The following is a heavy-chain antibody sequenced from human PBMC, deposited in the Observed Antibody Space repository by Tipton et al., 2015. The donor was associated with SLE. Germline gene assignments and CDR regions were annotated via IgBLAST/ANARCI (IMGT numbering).Heavy chain of an antibody. CDR2: IFYTGSA. J-gene: IGHJ5*02. V-gene: IGHV4-59*02. Sequence: TLSLTCSVSGGSVTSFYWSWIRQPPGKGLEWIGYIFYTGSANYNPSLKSRVTISLDTSKNQFSLKLNSVTAADTAVYYCARDRFHGWFDPWGQGTLVAVSS. CDR3: ARDRFHGWFDP. CDR1: GGSVTSFY.